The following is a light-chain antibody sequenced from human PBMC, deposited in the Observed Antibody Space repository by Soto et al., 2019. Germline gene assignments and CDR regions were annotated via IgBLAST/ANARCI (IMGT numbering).Light chain of an antibody. CDR2: DAS. J-gene: IGKJ4*01. V-gene: IGKV3-11*01. CDR3: QEGTYWPA. CDR1: QSVSGS. Sequence: EIVLTQSPAILSLSPGEKATLSCRASQSVSGSLGWYQQKPGQAPRLIIYDASVRATGIPARFSGSGSGTDFTLTISSFEPEECTVYYCQEGTYWPAFGGGTKVEIK.